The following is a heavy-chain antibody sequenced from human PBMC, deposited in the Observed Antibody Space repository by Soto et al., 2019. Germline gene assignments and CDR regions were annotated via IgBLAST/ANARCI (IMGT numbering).Heavy chain of an antibody. V-gene: IGHV1-46*02. Sequence: QVQLVQSGAEVKKPGASVKVSCKPSGYTLNTYYLHWVRQAPGQGLEWMGIIHPSGGGSTYAPKFLGRVPMARDTATGTVFMELRSPRSADTAVYYCARGGHIAVVTASFDSWGQGTLVTVSS. J-gene: IGHJ4*02. D-gene: IGHD2-21*02. CDR3: ARGGHIAVVTASFDS. CDR2: IHPSGGGS. CDR1: GYTLNTYY.